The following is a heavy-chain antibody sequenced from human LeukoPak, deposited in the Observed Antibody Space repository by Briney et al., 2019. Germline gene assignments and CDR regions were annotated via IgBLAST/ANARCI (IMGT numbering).Heavy chain of an antibody. J-gene: IGHJ4*02. Sequence: SETLSLTCAVSGYSLTSDYYWGWIRQPPGKGLEWIGSIYPGGTTYYSPSLRSRVTISVDTSSNQFSLKLSSVTAADTAVHYCAGRVAVTSAYYFDYWGQGTLVTVSS. V-gene: IGHV4-38-2*01. D-gene: IGHD6-19*01. CDR2: IYPGGTT. CDR3: AGRVAVTSAYYFDY. CDR1: GYSLTSDYY.